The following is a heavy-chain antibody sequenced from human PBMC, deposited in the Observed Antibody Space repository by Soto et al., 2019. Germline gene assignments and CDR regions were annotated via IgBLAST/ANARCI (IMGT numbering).Heavy chain of an antibody. J-gene: IGHJ4*02. CDR3: ARGSEGYSSGCIFDY. D-gene: IGHD6-19*01. Sequence: ASETLSLTCAVYGGSFSGYYWSWIRQPPGKGLEWIGEINHSGSTNYNPSLKSRVTISVDTSKNQFSLKLSSVTAADTAVYYCARGSEGYSSGCIFDYWGQGTLVTVSS. V-gene: IGHV4-34*01. CDR1: GGSFSGYY. CDR2: INHSGST.